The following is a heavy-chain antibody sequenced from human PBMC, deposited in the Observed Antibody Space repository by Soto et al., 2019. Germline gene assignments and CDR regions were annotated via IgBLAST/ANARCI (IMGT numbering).Heavy chain of an antibody. CDR3: AKEKGYCTNGVCPFDY. V-gene: IGHV3-23*04. CDR2: ISGSGGST. CDR1: GFTFTSYS. J-gene: IGHJ4*02. D-gene: IGHD2-8*01. Sequence: EVQLVESGGGLVKPGGCLRLSCAASGFTFTSYSMNWVRQAPGKGLEWVSAISGSGGSTYYADSVKGRFTISRDNSKNTLYLQMNSLRAEDTAVYYCAKEKGYCTNGVCPFDYWGQGTLVTVSS.